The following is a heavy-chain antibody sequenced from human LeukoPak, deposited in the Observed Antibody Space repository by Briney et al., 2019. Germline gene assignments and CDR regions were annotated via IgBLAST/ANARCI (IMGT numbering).Heavy chain of an antibody. D-gene: IGHD3-10*01. CDR2: IYYSGST. J-gene: IGHJ4*02. Sequence: PSETLSLTCSVSDGSISSTFRSYSWSWLRQSPGRGLEWIGYIYYSGSTTYNPSLKSRISISLDTSNNQLSLRLNSVTAADTAIYYCAGDYSSRSYRFDYWGQGTLVTVSS. V-gene: IGHV4-59*12. CDR3: AGDYSSRSYRFDY. CDR1: DGSISSTFRSYS.